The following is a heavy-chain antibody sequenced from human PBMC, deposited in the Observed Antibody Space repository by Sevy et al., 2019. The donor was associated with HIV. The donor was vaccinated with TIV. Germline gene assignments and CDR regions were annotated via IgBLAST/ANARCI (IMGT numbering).Heavy chain of an antibody. Sequence: SETLSLTCTVSGGSITSLYWNWIRQPPGKGLEWIANIYYNGHINYNPSLKSRVTLSLDTSKNQFSLRLSSVTAADTAMYYCAGENPWGRGYSSGQGTLVTVSS. CDR3: AGENPWGRGYS. V-gene: IGHV4-59*08. CDR1: GGSITSLY. D-gene: IGHD3-16*01. J-gene: IGHJ4*02. CDR2: IYYNGHI.